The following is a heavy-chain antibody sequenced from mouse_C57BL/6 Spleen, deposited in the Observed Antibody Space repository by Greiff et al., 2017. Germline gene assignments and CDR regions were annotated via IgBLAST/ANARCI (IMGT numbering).Heavy chain of an antibody. CDR2: IDPSDSET. Sequence: QVQLQQPGAELVRPGSSVKLSCKASGYTFTSYWMHWVKQRPIQGLEWIGNIDPSDSETHYNQKFKDKATLTVDKSSSTAYMQLSSLTSEDSAVYFCAIGIYYYGSSYWYFDVWGTGTTVTVSS. CDR1: GYTFTSYW. D-gene: IGHD1-1*01. CDR3: AIGIYYYGSSYWYFDV. J-gene: IGHJ1*03. V-gene: IGHV1-52*01.